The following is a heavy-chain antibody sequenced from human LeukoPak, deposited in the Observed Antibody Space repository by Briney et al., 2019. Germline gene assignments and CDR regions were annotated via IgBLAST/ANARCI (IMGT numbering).Heavy chain of an antibody. D-gene: IGHD3-9*01. V-gene: IGHV4-59*01. Sequence: SETLSLTCTVSGGSISSYYWSWIRQPPGKGLEWIGYIYYSGSTNYNPSLKSRVTISVDTSKNQFSLKLSSVTAADTAVYYCARGTTYYDILTGYYVCAFDIWGQGTMVTVSS. CDR1: GGSISSYY. J-gene: IGHJ3*02. CDR3: ARGTTYYDILTGYYVCAFDI. CDR2: IYYSGST.